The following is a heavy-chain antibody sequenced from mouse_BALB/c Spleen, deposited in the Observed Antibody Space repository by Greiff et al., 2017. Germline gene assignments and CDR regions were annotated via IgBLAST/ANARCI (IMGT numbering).Heavy chain of an antibody. Sequence: VQLQQSGPELVKPGASVKISCKASGYAFSSSWMNWVKQRPGQGLEWIGRIYPGDGDTNYNGKFKGKATLTADKSSSTAYMQLSSLTSVDSAVYFCARGNGYYFDYWGQGTTLTVSS. CDR2: IYPGDGDT. CDR1: GYAFSSSW. V-gene: IGHV1-82*01. D-gene: IGHD1-2*01. CDR3: ARGNGYYFDY. J-gene: IGHJ2*01.